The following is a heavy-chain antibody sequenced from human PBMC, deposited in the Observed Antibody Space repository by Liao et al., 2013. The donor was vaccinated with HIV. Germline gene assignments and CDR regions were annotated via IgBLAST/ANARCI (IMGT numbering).Heavy chain of an antibody. D-gene: IGHD4-17*01. J-gene: IGHJ6*03. V-gene: IGHV4-30-2*01. Sequence: QLQLQESGSRLVKPSQTLSLTCTVSGGSLSSGGTSWTWIRQPPGKGLELIGYIYHSGNTYQNPSLKGRVTFSVDTSNYQFSLKLGSVTAADTAVYYCARSGPTEYYYYYYYMDVWGKGTTVTVSS. CDR2: IYHSGNT. CDR3: ARSGPTEYYYYYYYMDV. CDR1: GGSLSSGGTS.